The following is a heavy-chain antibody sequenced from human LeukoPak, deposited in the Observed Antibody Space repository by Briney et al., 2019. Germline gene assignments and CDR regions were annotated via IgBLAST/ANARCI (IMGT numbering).Heavy chain of an antibody. D-gene: IGHD1-26*01. V-gene: IGHV4-4*07. CDR2: IYSSGST. Sequence: SETLSLTCTVSGGSISGYNWTWIRQPAGKGLEWIGRIYSSGSTNYNPSLKSRVIMSEDTPKNQISLRVSSVTAADTAVYFCARESVGLVAFDYWGQGILVTVSS. J-gene: IGHJ4*02. CDR3: ARESVGLVAFDY. CDR1: GGSISGYN.